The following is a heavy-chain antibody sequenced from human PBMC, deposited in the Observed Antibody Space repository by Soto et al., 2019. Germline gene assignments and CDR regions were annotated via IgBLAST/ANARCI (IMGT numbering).Heavy chain of an antibody. V-gene: IGHV1-8*01. D-gene: IGHD6-6*01. CDR2: MNPNSGNT. Sequence: QVQLVQSGAEVKKPGASVKVSCKASGYSFTSYDINWVRQATGQGLEWMGWMNPNSGNTGYAQKVQGRGNQTRNTSISTAYMELSSLRSEDTAVYYCARVSMGSSSEDFQHWGQGTLVTVSS. CDR1: GYSFTSYD. CDR3: ARVSMGSSSEDFQH. J-gene: IGHJ1*01.